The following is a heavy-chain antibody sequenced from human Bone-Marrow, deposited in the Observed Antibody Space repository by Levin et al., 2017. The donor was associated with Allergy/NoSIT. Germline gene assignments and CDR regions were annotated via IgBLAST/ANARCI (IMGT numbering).Heavy chain of an antibody. CDR2: MSYSGSS. D-gene: IGHD5/OR15-5a*01. V-gene: IGHV4-39*01. CDR1: GDSISTNRYF. Sequence: SQTLSLTCNVSGDSISTNRYFWSWIRQSPGKGLEWLGGMSYSGSSYDNASLKSRVTMSVDTTNNQFSLKLRSVTAADTGIYYCARQSPIQRKYASAYFCDYWGQGALVTVSS. CDR3: ARQSPIQRKYASAYFCDY. J-gene: IGHJ4*02.